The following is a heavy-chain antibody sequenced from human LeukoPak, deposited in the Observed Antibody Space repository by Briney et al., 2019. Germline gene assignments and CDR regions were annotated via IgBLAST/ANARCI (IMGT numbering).Heavy chain of an antibody. J-gene: IGHJ4*02. CDR3: ARVTTHSSGRGVDY. Sequence: SETLSLTCTVSGGSISSGGYYWSWIRQHPGKGLEWIGYIYYSGSTYYNPSLKSRVTISVDTSKNQFSLKLSPVTAADTAVYYCARVTTHSSGRGVDYWGQGTLVTVSS. D-gene: IGHD3-22*01. V-gene: IGHV4-31*03. CDR1: GGSISSGGYY. CDR2: IYYSGST.